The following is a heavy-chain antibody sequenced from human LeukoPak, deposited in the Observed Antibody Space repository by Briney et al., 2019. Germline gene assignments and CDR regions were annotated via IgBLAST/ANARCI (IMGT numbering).Heavy chain of an antibody. CDR3: ARTSAMGYFDY. CDR2: ISGNGGST. J-gene: IGHJ4*02. Sequence: GGSLRLSCAASGFTFSNYAMTWVRQSPGKGLEWVSIISGNGGSTHYADSVKGRFTTSRDNSKNTLYLQMNSLRAEDTAVYYCARTSAMGYFDYWGQGTLVTVSS. D-gene: IGHD5-18*01. V-gene: IGHV3-23*01. CDR1: GFTFSNYA.